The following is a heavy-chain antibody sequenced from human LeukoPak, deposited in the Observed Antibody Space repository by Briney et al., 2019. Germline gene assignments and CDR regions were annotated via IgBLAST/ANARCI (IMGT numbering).Heavy chain of an antibody. CDR3: ARVLADDGYNPYPFDY. Sequence: SQTLSLTCTVSGGSISSGDYYWSWIRQPPGKGLERIGYIYYSGRTYYNPSLKSRVTISVDTSKNQFSLKLSSVTAADTAVYYCARVLADDGYNPYPFDYWGQGSLVTVSS. J-gene: IGHJ4*02. CDR1: GGSISSGDYY. D-gene: IGHD5-24*01. CDR2: IYYSGRT. V-gene: IGHV4-30-4*01.